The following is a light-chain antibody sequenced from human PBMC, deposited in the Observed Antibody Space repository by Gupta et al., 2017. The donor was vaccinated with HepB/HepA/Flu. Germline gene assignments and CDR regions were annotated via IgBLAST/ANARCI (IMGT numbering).Light chain of an antibody. J-gene: IGKJ4*01. CDR1: QGIGNH. V-gene: IGKV1-27*01. Sequence: DSDLTQSPSSLSASVGDRVTISCRASQGIGNHVAWYQQRPGEVPRLLIYTASTLQSGVPSRFSGSGSGTDFTLTISSLQPEDVATYYCQKDYSAPLTFDGGTKVEI. CDR3: QKDYSAPLT. CDR2: TAS.